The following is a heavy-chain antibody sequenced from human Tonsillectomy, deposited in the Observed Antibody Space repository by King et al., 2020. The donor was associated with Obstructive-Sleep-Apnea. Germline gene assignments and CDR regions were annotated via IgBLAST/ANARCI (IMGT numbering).Heavy chain of an antibody. Sequence: QLQESGPGLVKPSQTLSLTCTVSGGSISGGGYHWSWIRQHPGKGLEWIGYIYSSGNTYYNPSLKSRVSISLDTSKNQFSLKLSPVTAADTAVYYCARLPGGNYGMDVWDQGTTVTVSS. D-gene: IGHD3-16*01. CDR1: GGSISGGGYH. CDR2: IYSSGNT. CDR3: ARLPGGNYGMDV. J-gene: IGHJ6*02. V-gene: IGHV4-31*03.